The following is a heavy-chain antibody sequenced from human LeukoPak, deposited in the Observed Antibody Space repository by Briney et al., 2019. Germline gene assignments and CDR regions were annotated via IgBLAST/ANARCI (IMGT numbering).Heavy chain of an antibody. CDR1: GFTFNIYT. CDR3: ARLRGDSSGSSNWFDP. J-gene: IGHJ5*02. Sequence: QAGGSLRLSCAASGFTFNIYTMNWVRQAPGKGLEWVSYISSRSGTIYYADSVKGRFTISRDNAKNSLYLQMNSLRDEDTAVYYCARLRGDSSGSSNWFDPWGQGTLVTVSS. D-gene: IGHD3-22*01. V-gene: IGHV3-48*02. CDR2: ISSRSGTI.